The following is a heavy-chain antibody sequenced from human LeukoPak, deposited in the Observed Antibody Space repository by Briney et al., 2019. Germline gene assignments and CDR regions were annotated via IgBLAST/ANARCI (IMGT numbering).Heavy chain of an antibody. D-gene: IGHD1-7*01. Sequence: GGSLRLSCGASGFTFSSHAMNWVRQAPGEGQEWVSAISDSGGRTYYADSVKGRFTISRDNSKNTLYLQMSSLRAEDTAVYYCTKEGKTRNWNYYQAKPVYWGQGTLVTVSS. J-gene: IGHJ4*02. V-gene: IGHV3-23*01. CDR3: TKEGKTRNWNYYQAKPVY. CDR1: GFTFSSHA. CDR2: ISDSGGRT.